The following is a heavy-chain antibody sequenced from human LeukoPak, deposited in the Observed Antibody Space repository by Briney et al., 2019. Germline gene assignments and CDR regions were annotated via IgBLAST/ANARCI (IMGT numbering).Heavy chain of an antibody. J-gene: IGHJ3*02. V-gene: IGHV4-34*01. D-gene: IGHD4-23*01. CDR1: GGSFSGYY. Sequence: SETLSLTCAVYGGSFSGYYWSWIRQPPGKGLEWIGEINHSGSTNYNPSLKSRVTISVDTSKNQFSLKLSSVTAADTAVYYCARDPYGGPKGDAFDIWGQGTMVTVSS. CDR2: INHSGST. CDR3: ARDPYGGPKGDAFDI.